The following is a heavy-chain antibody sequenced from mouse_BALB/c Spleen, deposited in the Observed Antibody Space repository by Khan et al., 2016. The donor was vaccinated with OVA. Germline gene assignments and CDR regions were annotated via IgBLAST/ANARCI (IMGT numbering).Heavy chain of an antibody. D-gene: IGHD2-14*01. Sequence: VQLKQSGPELVKPGASVKMSCKASGYTFTRYIMHWVKQKPGQGLEWIGYINPYNDGTKYNEKFKGKATLTSDKSSSTAYMELSSLTSEDSAVYYCARPGNRYERVFDYWGHGTTLTVSS. CDR3: ARPGNRYERVFDY. V-gene: IGHV1S136*01. CDR2: INPYNDGT. J-gene: IGHJ2*01. CDR1: GYTFTRYI.